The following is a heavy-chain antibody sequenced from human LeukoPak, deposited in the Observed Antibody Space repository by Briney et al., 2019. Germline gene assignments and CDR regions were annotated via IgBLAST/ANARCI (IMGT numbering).Heavy chain of an antibody. J-gene: IGHJ4*02. D-gene: IGHD3-22*01. V-gene: IGHV1-2*02. CDR1: GYTFTGYY. CDR2: INPNRGGT. CDR3: ARVISYYYDSSGYWEGYFDY. Sequence: ASLKVSCKASGYTFTGYYMHWVRQAPGQGLEWMGWINPNRGGTNYAQKFQGRVTMTRDTSISAAYMELSRLRCDGTAVYYCARVISYYYDSSGYWEGYFDYWGQGTLVTVSS.